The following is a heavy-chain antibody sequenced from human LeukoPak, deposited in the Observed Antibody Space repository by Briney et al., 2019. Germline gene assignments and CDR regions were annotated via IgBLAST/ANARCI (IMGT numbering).Heavy chain of an antibody. Sequence: GGSLRLSCEASDFDFSSHAMTWVRQAPGKGLEWLSAISISGTKTYYGDSVKGRFFISRDNSKNTLYLQMNSLRAEDTAVYYCARDRIDYLGPFDYWGQGTLVTVSS. CDR1: DFDFSSHA. CDR2: ISISGTKT. D-gene: IGHD2/OR15-2a*01. J-gene: IGHJ4*02. V-gene: IGHV3-23*01. CDR3: ARDRIDYLGPFDY.